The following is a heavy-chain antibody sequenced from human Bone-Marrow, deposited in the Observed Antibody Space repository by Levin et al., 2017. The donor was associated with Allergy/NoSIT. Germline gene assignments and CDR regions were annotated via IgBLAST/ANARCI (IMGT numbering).Heavy chain of an antibody. CDR1: DFTFGSYY. J-gene: IGHJ4*02. V-gene: IGHV1-18*01. CDR3: ARGNCSGGRCYVDY. CDR2: INGDNGKT. Sequence: RASVKVSCKASDFTFGSYYMNWVRQAPGKGLEWMGWINGDNGKTNYAQKIQGRVTMTTDTSTTTTYMELRSLRSDDTAVYYCARGNCSGGRCYVDYWGQGTLVTVSS. D-gene: IGHD2-15*01.